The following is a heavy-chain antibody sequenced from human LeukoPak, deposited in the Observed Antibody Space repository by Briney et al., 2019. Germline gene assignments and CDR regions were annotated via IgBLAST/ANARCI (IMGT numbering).Heavy chain of an antibody. J-gene: IGHJ6*03. D-gene: IGHD2-8*02. CDR1: GVSISPYY. Sequence: PSETLSLTCTVSGVSISPYYWSWIRQPAGKGLEWIGRIYASGTSNYNPSLKSRVTMSMDTSKNQFSLKLSSVTAADTAVYHCARVSCTSAACSFYYYLDVWGKGTRSPSP. V-gene: IGHV4-4*07. CDR3: ARVSCTSAACSFYYYLDV. CDR2: IYASGTS.